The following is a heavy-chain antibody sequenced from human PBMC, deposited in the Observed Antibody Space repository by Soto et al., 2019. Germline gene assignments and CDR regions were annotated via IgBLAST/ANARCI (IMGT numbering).Heavy chain of an antibody. CDR2: INPSGGST. V-gene: IGHV1-46*03. J-gene: IGHJ4*02. Sequence: ASVKVSCKASGYTFTIYYMHWVRQAPGQGLEWMGIINPSGGSTSYAQKFQGRVTMTRDTSTSTVYMELSSLRSEDTAVYYCARVLVATTGMYYFDYWGQGTLVTVSS. CDR1: GYTFTIYY. D-gene: IGHD5-12*01. CDR3: ARVLVATTGMYYFDY.